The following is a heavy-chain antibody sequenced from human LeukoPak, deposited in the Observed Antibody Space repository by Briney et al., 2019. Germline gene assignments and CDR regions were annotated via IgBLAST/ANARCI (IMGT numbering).Heavy chain of an antibody. CDR2: IYYSGST. CDR3: ARLGLYYGMDV. D-gene: IGHD3/OR15-3a*01. CDR1: GGSISSYY. V-gene: IGHV4-59*08. Sequence: SETPSLTCTVSGGSISSYYWSWIRQPPGKGLEWIGYIYYSGSTNYNPSLKSRVTISVDTSKNQFSLKLSSVTAADTAVYYCARLGLYYGMDVWGQGTTVTVSS. J-gene: IGHJ6*02.